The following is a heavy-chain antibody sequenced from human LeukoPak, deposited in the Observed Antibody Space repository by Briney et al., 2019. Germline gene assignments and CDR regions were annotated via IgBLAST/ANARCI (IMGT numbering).Heavy chain of an antibody. D-gene: IGHD4/OR15-4a*01. CDR3: MRDYGA. J-gene: IGHJ5*02. CDR2: INSDGYST. V-gene: IGHV3-74*01. CDR1: GFTFSRYW. Sequence: GGSLRLSCAASGFTFSRYWMHWVRQAPGKGLVWVSRINSDGYSTTYADFVKGRFTISRDNAKNTLYLQMKSLRADDTAVYYCMRDYGAWSQGTLVTVSP.